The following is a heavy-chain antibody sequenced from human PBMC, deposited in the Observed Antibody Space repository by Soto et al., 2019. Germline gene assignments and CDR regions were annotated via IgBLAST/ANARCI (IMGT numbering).Heavy chain of an antibody. D-gene: IGHD2-21*02. CDR2: IYYSGST. J-gene: IGHJ4*02. Sequence: SETLSLTCTVSGGSISSGDYYWSWIRQPPGKGLEWIGYIYYSGSTYYNPSLKSRVTISVDTSKNQFSLKLSSVTAADTAVYYCVRVLNGGNSEGYFDYWGQGTLVTVSS. V-gene: IGHV4-30-4*01. CDR1: GGSISSGDYY. CDR3: VRVLNGGNSEGYFDY.